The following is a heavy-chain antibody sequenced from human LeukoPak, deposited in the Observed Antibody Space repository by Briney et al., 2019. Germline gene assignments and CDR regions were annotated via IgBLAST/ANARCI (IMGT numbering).Heavy chain of an antibody. J-gene: IGHJ3*02. D-gene: IGHD2-15*01. CDR2: ISSSGSTI. V-gene: IGHV3-11*04. CDR3: ARESYCSGGSCYSGRAFDI. CDR1: RFTFSDYY. Sequence: GGSLRLSCAASRFTFSDYYMSWIRQAPGKGLEWVSYISSSGSTIYYADSVKGRFTISRDNAKNSLYLQMNSLRAEDTAVYYCARESYCSGGSCYSGRAFDIWGQGTMVTVSS.